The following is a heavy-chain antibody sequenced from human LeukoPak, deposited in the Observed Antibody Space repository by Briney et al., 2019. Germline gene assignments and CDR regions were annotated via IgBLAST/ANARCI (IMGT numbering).Heavy chain of an antibody. CDR3: ARLASSSWPLYYYYGMDV. D-gene: IGHD6-13*01. CDR1: GYTFTSYD. V-gene: IGHV1-8*01. CDR2: MNPNNGNT. J-gene: IGHJ6*02. Sequence: ASVNVSCMASGYTFTSYDINWVRQATGQGLEGMGWMNPNNGNTGYAQKFQGRVTMTRSTSISTAYMELSSLRSEDTAVYYCARLASSSWPLYYYYGMDVWGQGTTVTVSS.